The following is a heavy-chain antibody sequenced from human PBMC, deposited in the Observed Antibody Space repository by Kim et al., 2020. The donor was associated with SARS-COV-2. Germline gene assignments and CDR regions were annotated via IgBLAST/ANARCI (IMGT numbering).Heavy chain of an antibody. CDR2: ISYDGSNK. J-gene: IGHJ4*02. V-gene: IGHV3-30*04. Sequence: GGSLRLSCAASGFTFSSYAMHWVRQAPGKGLEWVAVISYDGSNKYYADPVKGRFTISRDNSKNTLYLQMNSLRAEDTAVYYCARGGYYDSSGYYPLDYWGQGTLVTVSS. CDR1: GFTFSSYA. D-gene: IGHD3-22*01. CDR3: ARGGYYDSSGYYPLDY.